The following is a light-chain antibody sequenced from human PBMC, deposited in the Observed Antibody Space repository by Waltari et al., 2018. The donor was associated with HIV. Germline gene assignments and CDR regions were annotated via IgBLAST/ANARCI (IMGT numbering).Light chain of an antibody. Sequence: DIQMTQSPSSLSASIGDRVTIACRTSQNIKNYLNWYQQKPGKAPKILIYTATTLQSGVSSRYNGSGSGTDFTLTITDLQPEYFAIYFCQQSYSAPTFGPGT. CDR1: QNIKNY. J-gene: IGKJ3*01. CDR3: QQSYSAPT. V-gene: IGKV1-39*01. CDR2: TAT.